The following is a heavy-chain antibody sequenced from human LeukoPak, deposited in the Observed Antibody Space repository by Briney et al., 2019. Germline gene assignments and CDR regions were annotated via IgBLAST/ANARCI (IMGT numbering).Heavy chain of an antibody. CDR2: IYYSGST. Sequence: PSETLSLTCTVSGGSISSSSYYWGWIRQPPGMGLEWIGSIYYSGSTYYNPSLKSRVTISVDTSKNQFSLKLSSVTAADTAVYYCARGHCTNGVCYTFDYWGQGTLVTVSS. CDR1: GGSISSSSYY. CDR3: ARGHCTNGVCYTFDY. J-gene: IGHJ4*02. V-gene: IGHV4-39*01. D-gene: IGHD2-8*01.